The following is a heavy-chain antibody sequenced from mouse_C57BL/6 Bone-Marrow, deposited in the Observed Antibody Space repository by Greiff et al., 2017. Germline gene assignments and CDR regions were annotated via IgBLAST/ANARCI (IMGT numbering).Heavy chain of an antibody. D-gene: IGHD2-3*01. CDR2: IDPENGDT. J-gene: IGHJ4*01. Sequence: VQLQQSGAELVRPGASVKLSCTASGFNIKDDYMHWVKQRPEQGLEWIGWIDPENGDTEYASQFQGKATITADTSSNTAYLQLSSLTSEDTAVYYCTTYDGYPYYYAMDYWGQGTSGTVSS. CDR3: TTYDGYPYYYAMDY. V-gene: IGHV14-4*01. CDR1: GFNIKDDY.